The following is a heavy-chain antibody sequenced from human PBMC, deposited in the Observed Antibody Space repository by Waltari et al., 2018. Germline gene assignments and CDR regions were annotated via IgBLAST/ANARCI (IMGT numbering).Heavy chain of an antibody. CDR2: ISSSNNYI. J-gene: IGHJ4*02. CDR1: GFTFNSYN. CDR3: AKNFPTPYYFDY. Sequence: EVQLVESGGGLVKLGGSLRLSCVASGFTFNSYNMNWGPQAPGKGLEWVSTISSSNNYIYYAASVTGRFTSSRDNAKNSLYLQMNSLRAEDTAVYYCAKNFPTPYYFDYWGQGTLVTVSS. V-gene: IGHV3-21*01.